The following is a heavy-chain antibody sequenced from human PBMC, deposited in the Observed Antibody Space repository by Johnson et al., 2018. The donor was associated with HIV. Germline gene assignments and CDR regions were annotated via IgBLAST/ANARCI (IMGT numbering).Heavy chain of an antibody. CDR2: IYSGGRT. V-gene: IGHV3-53*01. D-gene: IGHD3-10*01. CDR1: GFTVSSNY. CDR3: ARALSRFGVSDAFDV. Sequence: VQLVESGGGLIQPGWSLRLSCAASGFTVSSNYMSWVRQAPGKGLEWVSIIYSGGRTYHADSAKGRFTLSRDNSKNTLYLQMNSLRAEDTAVYYCARALSRFGVSDAFDVWGQGTMVTISS. J-gene: IGHJ3*01.